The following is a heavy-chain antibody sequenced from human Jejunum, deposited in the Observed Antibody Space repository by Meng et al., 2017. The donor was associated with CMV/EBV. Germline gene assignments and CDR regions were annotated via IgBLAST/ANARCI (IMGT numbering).Heavy chain of an antibody. V-gene: IGHV2-5*02. CDR3: AHFVGGYYPSRPDY. CDR1: GFSPSTSGEG. CDR2: IYRGDDK. Sequence: QITLKDAGPTLVKPPKTPTLTCSFSGFSPSTSGEGVGWIHQPPGKALEWLALIYRGDDKRYSPSLNSRLTIAKDTSKNEVVLTLTNMGPIDTGTYYCAHFVGGYYPSRPDYWGQGTLVTVSS. D-gene: IGHD1-26*01. J-gene: IGHJ4*02.